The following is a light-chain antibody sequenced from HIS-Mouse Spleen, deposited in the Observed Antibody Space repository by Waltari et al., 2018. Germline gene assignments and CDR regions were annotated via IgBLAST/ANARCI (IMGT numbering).Light chain of an antibody. CDR2: EVS. Sequence: QSALTQPASVSGSPGQSITISCPGTSSDVGGDNYVPWYQQHPGKAPKLMIYEVSNRPSGVSNRFSGSKSGNTASLTISGLQAEDEADYYCSSYTSSSTLVVFGGGTKLTVL. J-gene: IGLJ2*01. V-gene: IGLV2-14*01. CDR3: SSYTSSSTLVV. CDR1: SSDVGGDNY.